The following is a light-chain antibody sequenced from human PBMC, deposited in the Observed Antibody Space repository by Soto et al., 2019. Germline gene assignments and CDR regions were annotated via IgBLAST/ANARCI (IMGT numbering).Light chain of an antibody. CDR2: GAS. Sequence: KVVTKSLATLSVSTGERATLSCRASQSVSSNLAWHQQRPGQAPRLLIYGASTRATGVPARFSGGGSGTEFTLTITSLQSEDFAVYYCQQDYNLPITFGQGTLLEI. V-gene: IGKV3D-15*02. J-gene: IGKJ5*01. CDR1: QSVSSN. CDR3: QQDYNLPIT.